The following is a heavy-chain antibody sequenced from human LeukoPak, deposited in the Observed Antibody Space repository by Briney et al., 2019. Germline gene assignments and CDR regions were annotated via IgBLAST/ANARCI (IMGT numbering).Heavy chain of an antibody. CDR2: ISGSGGST. CDR1: GFTFSSYA. J-gene: IGHJ4*02. V-gene: IGHV3-23*01. Sequence: GGSLRLSCAASGFTFSSYAMSWVRQAPGKGLEWVSAISGSGGSTYYADPVKGRFTISRDNSKNTLYLQMNSLRAEDTAVYYCAKPITMVRGVQVSFDYWGQGTLVTVSS. CDR3: AKPITMVRGVQVSFDY. D-gene: IGHD3-10*01.